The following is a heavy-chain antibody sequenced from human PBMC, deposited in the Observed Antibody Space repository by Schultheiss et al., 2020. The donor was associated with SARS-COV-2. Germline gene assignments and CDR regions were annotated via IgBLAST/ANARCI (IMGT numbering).Heavy chain of an antibody. Sequence: GGSLRLSCAGSGFTFSNYGLHWVRQAPGKGLEWVAAISYDGSYKYYADSVKGRFTISRDNSKNTLFLQMSSLRAEDTAVYYCARDPGEEQLVGVFDYWGQGTLVTVSS. CDR1: GFTFSNYG. CDR2: ISYDGSYK. V-gene: IGHV3-30*03. CDR3: ARDPGEEQLVGVFDY. D-gene: IGHD6-6*01. J-gene: IGHJ4*02.